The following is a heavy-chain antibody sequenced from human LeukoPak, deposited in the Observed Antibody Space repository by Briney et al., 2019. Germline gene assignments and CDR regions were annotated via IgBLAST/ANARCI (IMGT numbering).Heavy chain of an antibody. J-gene: IGHJ3*02. CDR3: ARRQKLRGPRAGDAFDI. CDR2: IYNSGST. CDR1: GGPISDYY. D-gene: IGHD4/OR15-4a*01. Sequence: SETLSLTCAVSGGPISDYYWTWIRQPPGKELEWIGYIYNSGSTNYNPSLKSRVTISVDTSKYQFFLKLSSVTAADTAMYYCARRQKLRGPRAGDAFDIWGQGTMVTVSS. V-gene: IGHV4-59*08.